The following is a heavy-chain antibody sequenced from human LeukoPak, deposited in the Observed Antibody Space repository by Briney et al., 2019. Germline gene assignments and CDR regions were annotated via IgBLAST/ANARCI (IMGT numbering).Heavy chain of an antibody. CDR2: ITSRSTI. CDR3: ARRLSGSYLDY. CDR1: GFAFSTYG. V-gene: IGHV3-48*02. J-gene: IGHJ4*02. D-gene: IGHD3-10*01. Sequence: GGSLRLSCAASGFAFSTYGMNWVFQAPGKGLEWVSYITSRSTIYYADSVRGRFTISRDNVKNSLYLEMSSLRDDDTAVYYCARRLSGSYLDYWGQGTLVTVSS.